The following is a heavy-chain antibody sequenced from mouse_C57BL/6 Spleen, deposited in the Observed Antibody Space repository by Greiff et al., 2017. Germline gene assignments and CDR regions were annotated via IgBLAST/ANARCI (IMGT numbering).Heavy chain of an antibody. D-gene: IGHD2-4*01. J-gene: IGHJ3*01. Sequence: VQLQQSGAELVRPGTSVKVSCKASGYAFTNYLIEWVKQRPGQGLEWIGVINPGSGGTNYNEQFKGKATLTADKSSSTAYMQLSSLTSEDSAVYFCARSVYDYDEGGLAYWGQGTLVTVSA. CDR3: ARSVYDYDEGGLAY. CDR1: GYAFTNYL. V-gene: IGHV1-54*01. CDR2: INPGSGGT.